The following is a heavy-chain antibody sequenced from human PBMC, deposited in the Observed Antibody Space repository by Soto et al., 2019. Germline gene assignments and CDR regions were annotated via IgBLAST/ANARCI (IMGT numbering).Heavy chain of an antibody. CDR3: AREDSIIIPAVSDF. CDR1: GFAFNNYG. V-gene: IGHV3-21*01. Sequence: GGSLRLSCTVSGFAFNNYGINWVRQAPGKGLEWVSSISKSDYTYYSDSVKGRFTISRDNAKNSVSLQMNTLGVEDTAVYYCAREDSIIIPAVSDFWGQGTLVTVSS. CDR2: ISKSDYT. J-gene: IGHJ4*02. D-gene: IGHD2-2*01.